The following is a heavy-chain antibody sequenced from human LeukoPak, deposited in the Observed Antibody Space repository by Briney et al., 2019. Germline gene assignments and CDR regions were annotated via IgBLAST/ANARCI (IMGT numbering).Heavy chain of an antibody. CDR3: ARTAERQQMVQVTYFYYYFMDV. CDR1: GASISGYY. D-gene: IGHD6-13*01. CDR2: IYTTGST. Sequence: PSETLSLTCSVSGASISGYYWTWIRQPAGRGLEWIGRIYTTGSTKYNPSLKSRVIMSVDASKNQFSLNLTSVTAADTAVYFCARTAERQQMVQVTYFYYYFMDVWAKGTTVTISS. J-gene: IGHJ6*03. V-gene: IGHV4-4*07.